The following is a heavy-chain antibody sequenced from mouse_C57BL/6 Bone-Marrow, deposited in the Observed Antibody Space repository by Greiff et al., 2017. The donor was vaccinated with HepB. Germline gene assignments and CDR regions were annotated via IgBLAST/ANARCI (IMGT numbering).Heavy chain of an antibody. CDR2: IWSGGST. CDR1: GFSLTSYG. Sequence: VKLMESGPGLVQPSQSLSITCTVSGFSLTSYGVHWVRQSPGKGLEWLGVIWSGGSTDYNAAFISRLSISKDNSKSQVFFKMNSLQADDTAIYYCALHYGSSSWYFDVWGTGTTVTVSS. V-gene: IGHV2-2*01. J-gene: IGHJ1*03. CDR3: ALHYGSSSWYFDV. D-gene: IGHD1-1*01.